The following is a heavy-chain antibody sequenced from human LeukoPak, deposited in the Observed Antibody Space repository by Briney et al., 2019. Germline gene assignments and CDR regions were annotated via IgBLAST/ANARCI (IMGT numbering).Heavy chain of an antibody. CDR1: GGSFSGYY. CDR2: INHSGST. V-gene: IGHV4-34*01. CDR3: AGGRRDYGDYNWFDP. D-gene: IGHD4-17*01. Sequence: SETLSLTCAVYGGSFSGYYWSWIRQPPGKGLEWIGEINHSGSTNYNPSLKSRVTISVDKSKNQFSLKLSSVTAADTAVYYCAGGRRDYGDYNWFDPWGQGTLVAVSS. J-gene: IGHJ5*02.